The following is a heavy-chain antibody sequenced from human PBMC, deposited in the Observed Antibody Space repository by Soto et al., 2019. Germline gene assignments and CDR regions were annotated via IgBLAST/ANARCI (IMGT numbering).Heavy chain of an antibody. CDR1: GFTFSSYA. D-gene: IGHD3-3*01. J-gene: IGHJ4*02. CDR3: AKDPFGVVIMDSTYFDY. CDR2: ISGSGGST. V-gene: IGHV3-23*01. Sequence: GVSLQLSCAASGFTFSSYAMSWVRQAPGKGLEWVSAISGSGGSTYYADSVKGRFTISRDNSKNTLYLQMNSLRAEDTAVYYCAKDPFGVVIMDSTYFDYWGQGTLVTVSS.